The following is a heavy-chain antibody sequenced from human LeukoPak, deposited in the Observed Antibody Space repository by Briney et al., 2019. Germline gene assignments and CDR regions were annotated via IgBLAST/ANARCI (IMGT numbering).Heavy chain of an antibody. CDR2: INPNSGGT. Sequence: GASVRVSCKASGYTFTGYYMHWVRQAPGQGLEWMGWINPNSGGTNYAQKFQGRVTMTRDTSISTAYMELSRLKSDDMAVYYCARAPPRVGVTRWYFDYWGQGTLVTVSS. D-gene: IGHD1-26*01. V-gene: IGHV1-2*02. J-gene: IGHJ4*02. CDR1: GYTFTGYY. CDR3: ARAPPRVGVTRWYFDY.